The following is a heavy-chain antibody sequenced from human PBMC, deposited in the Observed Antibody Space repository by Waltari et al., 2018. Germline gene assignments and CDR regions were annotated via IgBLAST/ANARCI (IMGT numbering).Heavy chain of an antibody. CDR3: AKVGGIAAAEFQFDF. CDR1: GFTFISYA. V-gene: IGHV3-23*01. D-gene: IGHD6-13*01. CDR2: ISGPRLPT. Sequence: EVQLLESGGGLVQPGGSLRLSCAASGFTFISYAMSWVRRAPGKGLGGVSSISGPRLPTFYADSVKGRFSISRDNSKNTLYLQINGLRADDTAVYYCAKVGGIAAAEFQFDFWGRGTLVTVSS. J-gene: IGHJ4*02.